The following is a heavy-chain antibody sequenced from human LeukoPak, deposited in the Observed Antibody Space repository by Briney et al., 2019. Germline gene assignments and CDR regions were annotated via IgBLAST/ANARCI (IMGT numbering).Heavy chain of an antibody. CDR1: GFTFSSYG. CDR2: IRYDGSNK. J-gene: IGHJ4*02. CDR3: ARVVITSGPAFLPEDY. D-gene: IGHD3-22*01. V-gene: IGHV3-30*02. Sequence: GGSLRLSCAGSGFTFSSYGMHWVRQAPGKGLEWVAFIRYDGSNKYYADSVKGRFTISRDNSKNTLYLQMNSLRAEDTAVYYCARVVITSGPAFLPEDYWGQGTLVTVSS.